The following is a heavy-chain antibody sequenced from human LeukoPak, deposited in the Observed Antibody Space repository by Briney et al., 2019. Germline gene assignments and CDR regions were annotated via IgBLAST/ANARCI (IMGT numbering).Heavy chain of an antibody. CDR1: GGSISSYY. J-gene: IGHJ6*03. CDR3: ARARSGRVVVAASYYYMDV. V-gene: IGHV4-59*12. Sequence: SETLSLTCTVSGGSISSYYWSWIRQPPGKGLEWIGYIYYSGSTNYNPSLKSRVTMSVDTSKNQFSLKLSSVTAADTAVYYCARARSGRVVVAASYYYMDVWGKGTTVTISS. D-gene: IGHD2-15*01. CDR2: IYYSGST.